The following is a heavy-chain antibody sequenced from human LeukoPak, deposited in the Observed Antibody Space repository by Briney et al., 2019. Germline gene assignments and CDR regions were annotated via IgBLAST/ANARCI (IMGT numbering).Heavy chain of an antibody. V-gene: IGHV3-66*01. Sequence: KSGGSLRLSCAASGFTVSSNDMSWVRQAPGKGLEWVSLIYSSRSTYYADSVKGRFIISRDNSKNTLYLQMNSLRAEDTAVYYCARYSGTFSNSSFDCWGQGTLVTVSS. CDR2: IYSSRST. J-gene: IGHJ4*02. D-gene: IGHD1-26*01. CDR1: GFTVSSND. CDR3: ARYSGTFSNSSFDC.